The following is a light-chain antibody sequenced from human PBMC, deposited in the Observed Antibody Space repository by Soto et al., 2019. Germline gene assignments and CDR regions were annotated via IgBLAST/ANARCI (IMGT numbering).Light chain of an antibody. J-gene: IGKJ5*01. CDR3: QQRSNWPPIT. Sequence: IVLTQSPGTLSLSPWERENLYCRAIQSVSSSSLAWYQQKPGQAPRLLIYDASNRATGIPARFSGSGSGTDFTLTISSLEPEDFAVYYCQQRSNWPPITFGQGTRLEI. CDR1: QSVSSSS. CDR2: DAS. V-gene: IGKV3-11*01.